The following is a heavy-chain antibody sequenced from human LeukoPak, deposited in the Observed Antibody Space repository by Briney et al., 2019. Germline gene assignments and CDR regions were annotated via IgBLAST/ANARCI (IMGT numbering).Heavy chain of an antibody. Sequence: PSETLSLTCAVYGGSFSGYYWSWIRQPPGKGLEWIGEINHSGSTNYNPSLKSRVTISVGTSKNQFSLELSSVTAADTAVYYCARGEISVGGFDYWGQGTLVTVSS. CDR1: GGSFSGYY. CDR3: ARGEISVGGFDY. V-gene: IGHV4-34*01. CDR2: INHSGST. D-gene: IGHD3-16*01. J-gene: IGHJ4*02.